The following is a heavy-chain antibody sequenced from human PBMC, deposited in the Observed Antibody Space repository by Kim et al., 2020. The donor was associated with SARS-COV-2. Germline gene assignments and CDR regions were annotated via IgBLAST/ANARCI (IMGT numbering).Heavy chain of an antibody. CDR3: ARESFGDYAV. CDR2: ISTSGNTI. J-gene: IGHJ1*01. Sequence: GGSLRLSCAASGFTFSSYSMNWVRQAPGKGLEWVSYISTSGNTIYYADSMRGRFTISRDNDKNLLYLQIDSLRHEDTAVYYCARESFGDYAVWGQGTLVTVYS. D-gene: IGHD4-17*01. CDR1: GFTFSSYS. V-gene: IGHV3-48*02.